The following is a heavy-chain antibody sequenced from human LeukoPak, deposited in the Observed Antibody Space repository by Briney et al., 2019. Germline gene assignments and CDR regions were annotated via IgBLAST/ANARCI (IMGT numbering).Heavy chain of an antibody. CDR2: IKQDGSEK. J-gene: IGHJ4*02. D-gene: IGHD4-17*01. CDR1: GFTFSSYW. V-gene: IGHV3-7*01. CDR3: ARDDDYGDYGNSYVY. Sequence: GGSLRLSCAASGFTFSSYWMSWVRQAPGTGLEWVANIKQDGSEKYYVDSVKGRFTISRDNAKNSLYLQMNSLRAEDTAVYYCARDDDYGDYGNSYVYWGQGTLVTVSS.